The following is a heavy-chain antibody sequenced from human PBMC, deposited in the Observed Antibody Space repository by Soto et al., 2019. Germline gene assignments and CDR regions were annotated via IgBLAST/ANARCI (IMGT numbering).Heavy chain of an antibody. CDR2: VSSDDGTT. CDR1: GFTLSTYW. D-gene: IGHD3-16*01. CDR3: ARGPPDYISKAYVGDL. V-gene: IGHV3-74*01. Sequence: PGGSLRLSCAASGFTLSTYWMDWVRQAPGKGLMWVARVSSDDGTTDYADSVQGRFTFSRDNARITLYLQMNSLRAEDTAVYYCARGPPDYISKAYVGDLWGQGTLVTVSS. J-gene: IGHJ5*02.